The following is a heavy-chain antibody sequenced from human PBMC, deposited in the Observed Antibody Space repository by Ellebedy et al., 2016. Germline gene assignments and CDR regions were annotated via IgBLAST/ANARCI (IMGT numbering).Heavy chain of an antibody. V-gene: IGHV3-23*01. Sequence: GGSLRLSCAASGFTFSSYAMSWVRQAPGKGLEWVSGVSSSGGSTYYTDSVKGRFTISRDNSKNTLYLQMNSLRAEDTAVYYCASSGREGETSHYKGNFDYWGQGTLVTVSS. CDR3: ASSGREGETSHYKGNFDY. CDR1: GFTFSSYA. D-gene: IGHD1-26*01. J-gene: IGHJ4*02. CDR2: VSSSGGST.